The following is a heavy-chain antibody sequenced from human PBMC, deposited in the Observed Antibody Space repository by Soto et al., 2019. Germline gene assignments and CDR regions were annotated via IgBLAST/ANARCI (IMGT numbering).Heavy chain of an antibody. CDR1: GYIFTTYI. V-gene: IGHV1-3*01. D-gene: IGHD2-15*01. CDR3: ARDKPNSASYSMDV. J-gene: IGHJ6*03. CDR2: INAGNGDT. Sequence: QVQLVQSGAEVKKPGASVKISCEASGYIFTTYIVHWVRQSPGQRLEWMGWINAGNGDTRYSQNFQGRVTFSRDTSASTAYMDLSSLRSEDSAVYYCARDKPNSASYSMDVWGKGTTVTVSS.